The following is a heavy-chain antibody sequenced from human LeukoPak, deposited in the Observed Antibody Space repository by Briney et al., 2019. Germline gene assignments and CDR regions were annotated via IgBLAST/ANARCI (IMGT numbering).Heavy chain of an antibody. Sequence: ASVKVSCKASGYTFTGYYMHWVRQAAGQGREWMGWINPNSGGTNYAQKFQGRVTMTRDTSISTAYMELSRLRSDDTAVYYCARDSAPFPVRGVMGYWGQGTLVTVSS. D-gene: IGHD3-10*01. CDR2: INPNSGGT. CDR3: ARDSAPFPVRGVMGY. V-gene: IGHV1-2*02. J-gene: IGHJ4*02. CDR1: GYTFTGYY.